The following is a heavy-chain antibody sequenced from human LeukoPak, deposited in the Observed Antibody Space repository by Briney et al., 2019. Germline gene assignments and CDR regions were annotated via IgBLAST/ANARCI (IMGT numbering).Heavy chain of an antibody. CDR1: GFNFDNFA. Sequence: PGGSLRLSCVVSGFNFDNFAMHWVRQPLGKGLEWVAVISHDGRTKYYADSMKGRITISRDNAKNSLYLQMNSLRAEDTAVYYCARDLKGPWGQGTLVTVSS. V-gene: IGHV3-30*04. J-gene: IGHJ5*02. CDR3: ARDLKGP. CDR2: ISHDGRTK.